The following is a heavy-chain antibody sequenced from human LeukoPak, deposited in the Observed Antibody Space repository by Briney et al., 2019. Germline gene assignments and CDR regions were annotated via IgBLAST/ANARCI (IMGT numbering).Heavy chain of an antibody. Sequence: GGSLRLSCAASGFTFDTSWMHWVRQAPGKGLVWVARIDSDGTLTSYVDSVKGRFTISRDNAKNSLYLQMNSLRAEDTAVYYCAGGQGWHFDLWGRGTLITVSS. V-gene: IGHV3-74*01. J-gene: IGHJ2*01. CDR1: GFTFDTSW. D-gene: IGHD2-15*01. CDR2: IDSDGTLT. CDR3: AGGQGWHFDL.